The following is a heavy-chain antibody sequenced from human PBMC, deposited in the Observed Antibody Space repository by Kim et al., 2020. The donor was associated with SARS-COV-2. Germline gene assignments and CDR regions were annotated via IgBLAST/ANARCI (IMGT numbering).Heavy chain of an antibody. J-gene: IGHJ4*02. CDR3: ASRGYYIDF. Sequence: SIIYYADSVEGRCTISRDNAKNSVSLQMNSLRDEDTAMYYCASRGYYIDFWGQGTLVTVSS. D-gene: IGHD6-13*01. CDR2: SII. V-gene: IGHV3-48*02.